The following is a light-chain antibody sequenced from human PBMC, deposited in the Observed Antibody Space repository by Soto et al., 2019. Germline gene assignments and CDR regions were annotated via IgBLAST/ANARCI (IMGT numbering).Light chain of an antibody. Sequence: DIQMTQSPLSLSASIGDRGTITCRANQAISTYVNWYQQKPGKAPKFLLYDASSLQSGVPSRFSGSGSGTEFTLTISSLQPDDFATYYCQQYNSYPLTFGGGTKVDIK. CDR2: DAS. J-gene: IGKJ4*01. CDR1: QAISTY. V-gene: IGKV1-16*01. CDR3: QQYNSYPLT.